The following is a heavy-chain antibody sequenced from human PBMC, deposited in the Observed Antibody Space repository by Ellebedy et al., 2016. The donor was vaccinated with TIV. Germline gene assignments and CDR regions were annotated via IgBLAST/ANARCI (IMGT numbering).Heavy chain of an antibody. CDR1: GFTFSSFG. CDR2: IWYDGSDT. Sequence: GESLKISCAASGFTFSSFGMHWVRQAPGKGLEWVAAIWYDGSDTGYADSVKGRFTISRDNAKNSLYLQMNSLRAEDTAVYYCARDRITMVRGVITTGYYGMDVWGQGTTVTVSS. J-gene: IGHJ6*02. D-gene: IGHD3-10*01. CDR3: ARDRITMVRGVITTGYYGMDV. V-gene: IGHV3-33*01.